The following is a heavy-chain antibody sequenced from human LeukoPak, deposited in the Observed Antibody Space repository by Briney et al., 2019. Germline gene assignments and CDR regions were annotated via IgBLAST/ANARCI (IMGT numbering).Heavy chain of an antibody. CDR1: GFTFSSYA. CDR2: ISGSGGST. D-gene: IGHD1-26*01. J-gene: IGHJ4*02. CDR3: AKAIVGATTSR. Sequence: GGSLRLSCAASGFTFSSYAMSWVRQAPGKGLEWVSAISGSGGSTYYADSVRGRFTISRDNSKNTLYLQMNSLRAEDTAVYYCAKAIVGATTSRWGQGTLVTVSS. V-gene: IGHV3-23*01.